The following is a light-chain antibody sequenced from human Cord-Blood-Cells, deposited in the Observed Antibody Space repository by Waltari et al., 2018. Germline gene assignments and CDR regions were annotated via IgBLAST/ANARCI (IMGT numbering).Light chain of an antibody. CDR3: SSYTSSSTYV. CDR2: DVS. Sequence: QSALTQPASVSGSPGQSITISCTGTSSDVGGYNYVSWYQQHPGKAPNLMFYDVSNRPSGCSNRFSGSKSGNTASLTISGLQAEDEADYYCSSYTSSSTYVFGTGTKFTVL. J-gene: IGLJ1*01. V-gene: IGLV2-14*01. CDR1: SSDVGGYNY.